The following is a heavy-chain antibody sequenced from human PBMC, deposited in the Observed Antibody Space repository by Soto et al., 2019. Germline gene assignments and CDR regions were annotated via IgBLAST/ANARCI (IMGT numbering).Heavy chain of an antibody. V-gene: IGHV4-30-4*01. CDR2: IYYSGST. J-gene: IGHJ5*02. CDR3: SRERPGGRRLYP. D-gene: IGHD2-15*01. Sequence: SETLSLTCTVSGGSISSGDYYWSWIRQPPGKGLEWIGYIYYSGSTYYNPSLKSRVTISVDTSKNQFSLRLSSVTAADTAVYQLSRERPGGRRLYPCGQRNLVSLSS. CDR1: GGSISSGDYY.